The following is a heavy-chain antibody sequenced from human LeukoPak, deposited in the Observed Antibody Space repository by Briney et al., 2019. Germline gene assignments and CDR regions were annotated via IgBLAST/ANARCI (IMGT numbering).Heavy chain of an antibody. CDR1: GFTVSSNS. Sequence: GGSLRLSCTVSGFTVSSNSMSWVRQAPGKGLEWVSFIYSDNTHYSDSVKGRFTISRDNSKNTLNLQMNSLRAEDTAVYYCARRAGAYSHPYDYWGQGTLVTVSS. J-gene: IGHJ4*02. V-gene: IGHV3-53*01. CDR3: ARRAGAYSHPYDY. D-gene: IGHD4/OR15-4a*01. CDR2: IYSDNT.